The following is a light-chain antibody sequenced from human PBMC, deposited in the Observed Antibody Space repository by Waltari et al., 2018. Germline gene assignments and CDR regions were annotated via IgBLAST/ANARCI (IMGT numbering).Light chain of an antibody. Sequence: DIVFTQSPATLSLSPGDRATLSCRASQSVSTYLAWYQQKPGQAPRLLIYDASNRATGIPARFSGSGSGTDFTLTISSLEPEDFAVYYCQQRSNWPSITFGQGTRLEIK. J-gene: IGKJ5*01. CDR2: DAS. CDR1: QSVSTY. V-gene: IGKV3-11*01. CDR3: QQRSNWPSIT.